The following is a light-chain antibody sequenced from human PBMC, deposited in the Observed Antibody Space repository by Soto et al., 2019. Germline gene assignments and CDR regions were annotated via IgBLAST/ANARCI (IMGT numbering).Light chain of an antibody. V-gene: IGLV2-23*02. Sequence: QSALTQPASVSGPPRQSITISCTGTSSDVGSYNLVSWYQQHPGKAPKLMIYEVSKRPSGVSNRFSGSKSGNTASLTISGLQAEDEADYYCCSYAGSSTFYVFGTGTQLTVL. CDR2: EVS. CDR1: SSDVGSYNL. J-gene: IGLJ1*01. CDR3: CSYAGSSTFYV.